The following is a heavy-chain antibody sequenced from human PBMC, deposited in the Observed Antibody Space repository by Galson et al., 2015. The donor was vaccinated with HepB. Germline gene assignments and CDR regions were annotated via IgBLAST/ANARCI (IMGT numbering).Heavy chain of an antibody. CDR1: GFTFNTYS. CDR3: ATDRRYSSGWFDY. J-gene: IGHJ5*01. D-gene: IGHD6-19*01. CDR2: ISSSSSTI. V-gene: IGHV3-48*02. Sequence: SLRLSCAASGFTFNTYSINWVRQAPGKGLEWVSYISSSSSTIYYADSVKGRFTISRDNAKNSLYLQMNSLRDDDTAVYYCATDRRYSSGWFDYWGQGTLVTVSS.